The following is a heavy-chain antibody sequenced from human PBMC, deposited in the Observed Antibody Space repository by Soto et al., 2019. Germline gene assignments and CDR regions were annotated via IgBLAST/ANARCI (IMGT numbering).Heavy chain of an antibody. Sequence: SETLSLTCTVSGGSVNSGDYYWNWIREPPGKGRGWIGYMYYSGGTSYNPSLKSRITISIDTSKTQFSLRLSSVTAADTAVYYCARLCGDYHNQYYTLAVWGQGSTVTVSS. CDR3: ARLCGDYHNQYYTLAV. V-gene: IGHV4-30-4*01. CDR1: GGSVNSGDYY. CDR2: MYYSGGT. D-gene: IGHD4-17*01. J-gene: IGHJ6*02.